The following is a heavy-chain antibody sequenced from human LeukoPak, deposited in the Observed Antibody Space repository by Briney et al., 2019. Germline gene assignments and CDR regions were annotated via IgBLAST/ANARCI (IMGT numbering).Heavy chain of an antibody. D-gene: IGHD6-6*01. Sequence: GGSLRLSCVASGFSFSDYDMYWVRQAAGRGLEWVSALGTNGDAYYLGSVRGRFTISRENVKNSLYLQMNSLGVEDTAAYYCAREWRGIASHYHGMDVWGQGTTVTVSS. J-gene: IGHJ6*02. V-gene: IGHV3-13*01. CDR3: AREWRGIASHYHGMDV. CDR1: GFSFSDYD. CDR2: LGTNGDA.